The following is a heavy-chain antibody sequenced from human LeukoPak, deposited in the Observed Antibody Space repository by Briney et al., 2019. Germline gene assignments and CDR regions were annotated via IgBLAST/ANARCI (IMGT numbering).Heavy chain of an antibody. D-gene: IGHD5-18*01. CDR1: GGSISSGGYY. J-gene: IGHJ4*02. CDR3: ARGRGYSYAYDY. V-gene: IGHV4-39*07. Sequence: SSETLSLTCTVSGGSISSGGYYWSWIRQPPGKGLEWIGEINHSGSTNYNPSLKSRVTISVDTSKNQFSLKLSSVTAADTAVYYCARGRGYSYAYDYWGQGTLVTVSS. CDR2: INHSGST.